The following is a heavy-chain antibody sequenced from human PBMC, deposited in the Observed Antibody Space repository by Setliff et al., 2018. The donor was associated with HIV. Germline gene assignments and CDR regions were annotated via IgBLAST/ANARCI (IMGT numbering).Heavy chain of an antibody. Sequence: GASVKVSCKTSGYTFTDYSIHWVRQAPGQGLEWMGWINPNSGGTNFAQKFQGRITMTRDTSISTAYMELRRLRSDDTAVYYCAREKYDNSGRPPPTLKYRGPGTLVTVSS. V-gene: IGHV1-2*02. J-gene: IGHJ4*02. CDR1: GYTFTDYS. CDR2: INPNSGGT. D-gene: IGHD3-22*01. CDR3: AREKYDNSGRPPPTLKY.